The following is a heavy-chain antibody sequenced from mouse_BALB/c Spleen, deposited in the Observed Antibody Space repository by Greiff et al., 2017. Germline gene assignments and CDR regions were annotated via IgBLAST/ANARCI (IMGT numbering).Heavy chain of an antibody. CDR1: GFNIKDTY. CDR2: IDPANGNT. Sequence: EVKLQQSGAELVKPGASVKLSCTASGFNIKDTYMHWVKQRPEQGLEWIGRIDPANGNTKYDPKFQGKATITADTSSNTAYLQLSSLTSEDTAVYYCARWGLLGWVAYWGQGTLVTVSA. V-gene: IGHV14-3*02. CDR3: ARWGLLGWVAY. D-gene: IGHD3-1*01. J-gene: IGHJ3*01.